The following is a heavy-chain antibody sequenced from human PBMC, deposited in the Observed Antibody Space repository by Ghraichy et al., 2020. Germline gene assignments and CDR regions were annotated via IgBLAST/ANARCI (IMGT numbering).Heavy chain of an antibody. J-gene: IGHJ5*02. D-gene: IGHD1-7*01. CDR3: ARGLYANWNYLCWFDP. Sequence: SETLSLTCAVYGGSFSGYYWSWIRQPPGKGLEWIGEINHSGSTNYNPSLKSRVTISVDTSKNQFSLKLSSVTAADTAVYYCARGLYANWNYLCWFDPWGQGTLVTVSS. V-gene: IGHV4-34*01. CDR1: GGSFSGYY. CDR2: INHSGST.